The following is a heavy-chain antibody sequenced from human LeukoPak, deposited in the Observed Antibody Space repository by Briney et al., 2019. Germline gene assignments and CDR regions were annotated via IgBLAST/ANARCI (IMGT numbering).Heavy chain of an antibody. CDR1: GGSISSGDYY. Sequence: SETLSLTCTVSGGSISSGDYYWSWIRQPPGTGLEWIGYIYYSGSTYYNPSLKSRVTISVDTSKNQFSLKLSSVTAADTAVYYCARDRPPDDYYDSSGYYLLPYYYGMDVWGQGTTVTVSS. V-gene: IGHV4-30-4*01. CDR3: ARDRPPDDYYDSSGYYLLPYYYGMDV. CDR2: IYYSGST. D-gene: IGHD3-22*01. J-gene: IGHJ6*02.